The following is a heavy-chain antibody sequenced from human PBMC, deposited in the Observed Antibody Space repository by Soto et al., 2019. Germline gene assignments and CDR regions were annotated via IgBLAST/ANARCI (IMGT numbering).Heavy chain of an antibody. J-gene: IGHJ5*02. V-gene: IGHV4-31*03. CDR2: IYYSGST. D-gene: IGHD6-6*01. Sequence: QVQLQESGPGLVKPSQTLSLTCTVSGGSISSGGYYWSWIRQHPGKGLEWIGYIYYSGSTYYNPSLKSRXXIXVXXSKNQFSLKLSAVTAADTAVYYCAGERLVGNWFDPWGQGTLVTVSS. CDR3: AGERLVGNWFDP. CDR1: GGSISSGGYY.